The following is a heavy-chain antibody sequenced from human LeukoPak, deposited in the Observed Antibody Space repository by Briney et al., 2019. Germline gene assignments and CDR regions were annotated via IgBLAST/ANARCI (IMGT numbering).Heavy chain of an antibody. CDR3: AKDMGYCSSTSCYLAGVPDY. CDR2: ISGSGGST. V-gene: IGHV3-23*01. Sequence: GGSLRLSCAASGFTFSSYAMSWVRQAPGKGLEWVSAISGSGGSTYYADSVKGRFTISRDNSKNTLYLQMNSLRAEDTAVYYCAKDMGYCSSTSCYLAGVPDYWGQGTLVTVSS. J-gene: IGHJ4*02. CDR1: GFTFSSYA. D-gene: IGHD2-2*01.